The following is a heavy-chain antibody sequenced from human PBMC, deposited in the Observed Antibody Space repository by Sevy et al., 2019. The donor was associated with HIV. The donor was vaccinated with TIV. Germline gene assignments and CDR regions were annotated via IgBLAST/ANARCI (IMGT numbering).Heavy chain of an antibody. D-gene: IGHD4-17*01. Sequence: ASVKVSCKASGYTFTGYYMHWVRQAPGQGLEWMGRINPNSGGTNYAQKFQGRVTMTRDTSISTAYMELSRLRSDDTAVYYCARDPHDYGDYVSDAFDIWGQGTMVTVSS. V-gene: IGHV1-2*06. CDR1: GYTFTGYY. CDR2: INPNSGGT. CDR3: ARDPHDYGDYVSDAFDI. J-gene: IGHJ3*02.